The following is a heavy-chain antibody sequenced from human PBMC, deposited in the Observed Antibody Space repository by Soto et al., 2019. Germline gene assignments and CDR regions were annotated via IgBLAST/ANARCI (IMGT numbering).Heavy chain of an antibody. J-gene: IGHJ4*02. CDR3: EVTTGY. V-gene: IGHV1-8*01. CDR2: VSPHNGNA. CDR1: GYTFTDYD. D-gene: IGHD2-21*02. Sequence: QVQVVQSRAEVKKPGASVKVSCKTSGYTFTDYDINWVRQAPGQGLEWMGWVSPHNGNAGYAQHFQGRVTLTSDTSISTAYMELSSLTSEDTAVYYCEVTTGYWGQGTMVTVSS.